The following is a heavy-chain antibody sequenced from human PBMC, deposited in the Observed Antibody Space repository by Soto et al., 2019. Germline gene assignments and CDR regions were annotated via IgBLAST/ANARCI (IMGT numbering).Heavy chain of an antibody. V-gene: IGHV1-69*10. J-gene: IGHJ4*02. Sequence: QVQLVQSGAEVKKPGSSVKVSCKASGATYSNSAISWVRQAPGQGLEWMGGINPILGIPDYAHKFQGRVTSTADESTNTGYMDLGSLRSEDTALYFCARGGVDVVATSAFDYWGQGTLVTVSS. CDR1: GATYSNSA. D-gene: IGHD5-12*01. CDR3: ARGGVDVVATSAFDY. CDR2: INPILGIP.